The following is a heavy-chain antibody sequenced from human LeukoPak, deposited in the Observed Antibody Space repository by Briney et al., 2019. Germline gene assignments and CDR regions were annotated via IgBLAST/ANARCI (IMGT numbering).Heavy chain of an antibody. D-gene: IGHD3-3*01. Sequence: GRSLRLSCAASGFTFSSYGMHWVRQAPGKGLEWVAVIWYDGSNKYYADSVKGRFTISRDNSKNTLYLQMNSLRAEDTAVYYCARGDGNYDFWSGYYKGFDYWGQGTLVTVSS. CDR1: GFTFSSYG. CDR3: ARGDGNYDFWSGYYKGFDY. CDR2: IWYDGSNK. J-gene: IGHJ4*02. V-gene: IGHV3-33*01.